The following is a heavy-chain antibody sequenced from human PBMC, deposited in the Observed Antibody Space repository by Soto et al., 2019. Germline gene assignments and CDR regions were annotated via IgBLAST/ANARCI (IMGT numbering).Heavy chain of an antibody. CDR1: GGSINNHY. D-gene: IGHD2-15*01. J-gene: IGHJ4*02. CDR3: AGASCYSEY. Sequence: QVHLQESGPGLVKPSETLSLTCTVSGGSINNHYWSWIRQPPGKGLEWIGYIYYTGSTNYNPSLKSRVTMSVDTSKNRFSLNLTSLTAAETAIYYCAGASCYSEYWGQGTLVSVS. CDR2: IYYTGST. V-gene: IGHV4-59*03.